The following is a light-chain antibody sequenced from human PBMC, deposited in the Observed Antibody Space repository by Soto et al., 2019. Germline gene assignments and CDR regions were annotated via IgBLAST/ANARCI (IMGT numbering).Light chain of an antibody. CDR2: GAT. Sequence: EIVLTQSPGTLSLSPGERATLSCRASQSVSSSYLAWYQQKPGQAPRFLIYGATTRASGIPDRFSGSVSGTDFTLTISRLEPEDFAVYYCQQYGSSPLTFGGGTKVEIK. V-gene: IGKV3-20*01. CDR1: QSVSSSY. CDR3: QQYGSSPLT. J-gene: IGKJ4*01.